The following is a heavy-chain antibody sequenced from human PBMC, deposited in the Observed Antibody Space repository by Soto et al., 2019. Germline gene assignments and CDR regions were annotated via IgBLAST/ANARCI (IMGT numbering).Heavy chain of an antibody. V-gene: IGHV4-59*11. D-gene: IGHD6-25*01. CDR1: GGSLGSHY. CDR2: VYFSGNT. Sequence: PSETLSLTCTVSGGSLGSHYWTWIRQSPGKGLEWIGYVYFSGNTNYNPSLKSRVTISIDTSKNQFSLRLASVTAADTAFYYCGSVRPSGYVLSWGQGTLVTVSS. CDR3: GSVRPSGYVLS. J-gene: IGHJ5*02.